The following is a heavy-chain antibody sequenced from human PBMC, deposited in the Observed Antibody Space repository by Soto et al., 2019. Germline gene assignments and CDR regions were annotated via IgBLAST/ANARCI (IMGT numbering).Heavy chain of an antibody. CDR3: VRGPYNYNSRYFEY. CDR2: INHSGIT. V-gene: IGHV4-34*01. J-gene: IGHJ4*02. D-gene: IGHD1-1*01. CDR1: GGSFSGYF. Sequence: KPSETLSLTCTVSGGSFSGYFWTWNRQPPGKGLEWLAEINHSGITNYNPSVESRVSMSVDTSKNQLSLRLYSLTAADTAVYYCVRGPYNYNSRYFEYWGPGTLVTVSS.